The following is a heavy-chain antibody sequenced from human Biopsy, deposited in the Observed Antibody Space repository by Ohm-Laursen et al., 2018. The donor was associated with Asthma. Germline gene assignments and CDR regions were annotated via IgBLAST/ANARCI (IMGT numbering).Heavy chain of an antibody. J-gene: IGHJ6*02. CDR3: ARMNTLIQAANYFSYAMDV. V-gene: IGHV4-30-2*01. D-gene: IGHD3-9*01. Sequence: TLSLTCAVSGASINSGGFSWDWIPQPPGKGLGLIAYLFFSGGTPYNPSLKSRVTISVDRSQRQFSLKVNSVTAADTAVYYCARMNTLIQAANYFSYAMDVWGQGTTVTVSS. CDR1: GASINSGGFS. CDR2: LFFSGGT.